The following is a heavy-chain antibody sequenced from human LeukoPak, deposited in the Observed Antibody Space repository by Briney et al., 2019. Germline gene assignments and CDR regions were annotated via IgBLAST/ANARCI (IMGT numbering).Heavy chain of an antibody. CDR2: IKSKSDGGTI. V-gene: IGHV3-15*01. J-gene: IGHJ4*02. CDR1: GFTFSNAW. D-gene: IGHD2-2*01. Sequence: AGGSLRLSCAGSGFTFSNAWMTWVRQAPGTGLEWVGRIKSKSDGGTIDYAAPVKGRFTISRDDSKNTVYLQMNSLKIEETAMYYCTTGGIVAIPALDYWGQGTLVTVSS. CDR3: TTGGIVAIPALDY.